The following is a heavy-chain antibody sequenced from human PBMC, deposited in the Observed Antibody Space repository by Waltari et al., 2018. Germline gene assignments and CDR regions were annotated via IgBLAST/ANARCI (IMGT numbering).Heavy chain of an antibody. Sequence: EVQLVESGGGLVQPGRSLRLSCTASGFTFGDYAMSWVRQAPGKGLEWVGFIRSKDYGGITEDAASVKGRFTSSRDDSKSIAYLQMNSLKTEDTAVYYCTRDRPHSYSSSWEFDYWGQGTLVTVSS. V-gene: IGHV3-49*04. J-gene: IGHJ4*02. CDR1: GFTFGDYA. D-gene: IGHD6-13*01. CDR3: TRDRPHSYSSSWEFDY. CDR2: IRSKDYGGIT.